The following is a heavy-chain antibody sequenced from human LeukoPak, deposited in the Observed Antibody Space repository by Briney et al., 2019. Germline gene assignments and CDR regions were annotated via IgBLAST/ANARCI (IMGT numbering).Heavy chain of an antibody. Sequence: GGSLRLSCAASGFTFSSYWMHWVRQAPGKGLVWVSRIYSDGSGTSYADSVKGRFTISRDNAKNSLYLQMNSLRAEDTAVYYCARDRWELPAVPFDYWGQGTLVTVSS. CDR2: IYSDGSGT. CDR1: GFTFSSYW. D-gene: IGHD1-26*01. J-gene: IGHJ4*02. V-gene: IGHV3-74*01. CDR3: ARDRWELPAVPFDY.